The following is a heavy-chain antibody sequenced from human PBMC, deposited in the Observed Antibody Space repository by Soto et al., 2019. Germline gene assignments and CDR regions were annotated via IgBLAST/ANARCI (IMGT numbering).Heavy chain of an antibody. CDR3: ARDGEGRCSGGSCYYYYGMDV. Sequence: GGSLRLSCATSGFTFSSYSRSWVRQAPGKGLEWVAKINKDGSEKYYVDSVKGRFTISRDNAKNSLYLQMNSLRAEDTAVYYCARDGEGRCSGGSCYYYYGMDVWGQGTTVTVSS. V-gene: IGHV3-7*01. CDR1: GFTFSSYS. J-gene: IGHJ6*02. CDR2: INKDGSEK. D-gene: IGHD2-15*01.